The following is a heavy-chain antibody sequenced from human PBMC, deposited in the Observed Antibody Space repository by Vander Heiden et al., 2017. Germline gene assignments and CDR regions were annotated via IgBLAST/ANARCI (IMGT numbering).Heavy chain of an antibody. CDR1: GFTFSSYW. CDR2: IKQDGSEK. Sequence: EVQLVESGGGLVQPGGSLRLSCAASGFTFSSYWMSWLRQAPGKGLEWVANIKQDGSEKYYVDSVKGRFTISRDNAKNSLYLQMNSLRAEDTAVYHCAGGWVPAVAYYYYYGMDVWGQGTTVTVSS. J-gene: IGHJ6*02. CDR3: AGGWVPAVAYYYYYGMDV. D-gene: IGHD2-2*01. V-gene: IGHV3-7*04.